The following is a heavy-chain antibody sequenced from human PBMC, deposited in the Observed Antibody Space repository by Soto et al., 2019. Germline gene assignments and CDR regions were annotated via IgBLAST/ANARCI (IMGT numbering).Heavy chain of an antibody. J-gene: IGHJ6*02. CDR2: ISAYNGNT. V-gene: IGHV1-18*01. Sequence: ASVKVSCKASGYTFTSYGISWVRQAPGQGLEWMGWISAYNGNTNYAQKLQGRVTMTTDTSTSTAYMELRSLRSDDTAVYYCASFPHSGWYVGGLYYYYRMDVWGQGTTVTVSS. CDR1: GYTFTSYG. D-gene: IGHD6-19*01. CDR3: ASFPHSGWYVGGLYYYYRMDV.